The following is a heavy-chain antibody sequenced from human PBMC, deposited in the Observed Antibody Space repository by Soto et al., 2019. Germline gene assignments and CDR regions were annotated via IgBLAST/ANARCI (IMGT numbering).Heavy chain of an antibody. CDR3: ARRGRGGYCSGGSCYPGNYYYYYYMDV. CDR2: MNPNSGNT. J-gene: IGHJ6*03. V-gene: IGHV1-8*01. CDR1: GYTFTSYD. Sequence: ASVKVSCKASGYTFTSYDINWVRQATGQGLEWMGWMNPNSGNTGYAQKFQGRVTMTRNTSISTAYMELSSLRSEDTAVYYCARRGRGGYCSGGSCYPGNYYYYYYMDVWGKGTTVTVSS. D-gene: IGHD2-15*01.